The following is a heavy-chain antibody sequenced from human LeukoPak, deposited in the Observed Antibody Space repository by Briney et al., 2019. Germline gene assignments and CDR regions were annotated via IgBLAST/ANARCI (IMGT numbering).Heavy chain of an antibody. D-gene: IGHD6-13*01. CDR1: GFTFSSYA. CDR2: ISGSGDST. J-gene: IGHJ4*02. CDR3: AKTRPLDSSSWSHGDY. V-gene: IGHV3-23*01. Sequence: GGSLLLSCAASGFTFSSYAMSWVRQVPGKGLEWVSAISGSGDSTYYGDSVKGRFTISRDNSKNTLYLQMNSLRAEDTAVYYCAKTRPLDSSSWSHGDYWGQGTLVTVSS.